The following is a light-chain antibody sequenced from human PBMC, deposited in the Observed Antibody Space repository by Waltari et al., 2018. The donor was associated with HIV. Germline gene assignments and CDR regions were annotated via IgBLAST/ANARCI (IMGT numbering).Light chain of an antibody. CDR2: KTS. CDR1: QNVDNW. J-gene: IGKJ5*01. Sequence: DIQMTQPPSTLSASVGDRVIITCRSSQNVDNWLAWYQQRPGSAPKVLIYKTSTLQTGVPSRFSGSGSGTEFSLTISSLQPDDFATYYCQQYKSYSLTFGQGTRLEIK. V-gene: IGKV1-5*03. CDR3: QQYKSYSLT.